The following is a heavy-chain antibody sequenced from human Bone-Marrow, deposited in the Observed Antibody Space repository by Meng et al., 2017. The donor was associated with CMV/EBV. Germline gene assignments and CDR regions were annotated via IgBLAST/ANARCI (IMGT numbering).Heavy chain of an antibody. J-gene: IGHJ5*02. D-gene: IGHD1-26*01. V-gene: IGHV1-69*10. CDR3: ARVEWEVRWFAP. Sequence: SVKFSCKASGGTFSSYAISWVRQAPGQGLEWMGGIIPILGIANYAQKFQGRVTITADKSTSTAYMELSSLRSEDTAVYYCARVEWEVRWFAPWGPGNLVTVSS. CDR1: GGTFSSYA. CDR2: IIPILGIA.